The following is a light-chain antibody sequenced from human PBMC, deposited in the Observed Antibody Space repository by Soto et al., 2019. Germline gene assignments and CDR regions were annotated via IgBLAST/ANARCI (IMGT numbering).Light chain of an antibody. J-gene: IGKJ1*01. CDR2: DTS. Sequence: EIVITQSPATLSVCPGERATLSCRASQSVSSSYLVWYQQKPGQAPRLLIYDTSSRATGIPDRFSGSGSGTDFTLTISRLEPEDFAVYYCQQYAGSPWTFGQGTKVDI. V-gene: IGKV3-20*01. CDR1: QSVSSSY. CDR3: QQYAGSPWT.